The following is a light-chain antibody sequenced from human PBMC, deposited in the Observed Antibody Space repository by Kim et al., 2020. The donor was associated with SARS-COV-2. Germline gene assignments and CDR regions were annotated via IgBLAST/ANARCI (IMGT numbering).Light chain of an antibody. CDR3: NSYTSSGTFV. Sequence: GQSLPISCPGTSSDVGSYTRVSWYQQPPGTAPKLMIYEVSNRPSGVPDRFSGSKSGNTASLTISGLQAEDEADYYCNSYTSSGTFVFGTGTKVTVL. V-gene: IGLV2-18*02. J-gene: IGLJ1*01. CDR1: SSDVGSYTR. CDR2: EVS.